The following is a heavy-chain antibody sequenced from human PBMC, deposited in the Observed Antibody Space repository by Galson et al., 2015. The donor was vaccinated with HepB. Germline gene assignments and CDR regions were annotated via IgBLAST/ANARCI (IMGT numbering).Heavy chain of an antibody. CDR1: GVIFSTYS. CDR2: ISTNSAYI. J-gene: IGHJ4*02. V-gene: IGHV3-21*01. Sequence: SLRLSCAASGVIFSTYSLNWVRQAPGKGLEWVSSISTNSAYIHYADSVKGRFTISRDDAKNSLYLQMNSLRAEDTAVYYCTCDPQNYFWRSFDYWGQGTLVTVSS. CDR3: TCDPQNYFWRSFDY. D-gene: IGHD3-16*01.